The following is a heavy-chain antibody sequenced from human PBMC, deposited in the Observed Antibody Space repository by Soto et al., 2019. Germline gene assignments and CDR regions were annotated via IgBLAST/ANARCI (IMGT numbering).Heavy chain of an antibody. J-gene: IGHJ6*02. CDR1: GFTFSSFG. CDR3: SKQQVGATDYYYYGMDV. CDR2: ISYDGNNK. V-gene: IGHV3-30*18. D-gene: IGHD1-26*01. Sequence: QVQLVESGGGVVQPGRSLRLSCAASGFTFSSFGMHWVRQAPGKGLEWVALISYDGNNKYSADSVKGRFTISRDNSKKTRYLQMNSLRAEDTAVYYCSKQQVGATDYYYYGMDVWGQGTTVTVSS.